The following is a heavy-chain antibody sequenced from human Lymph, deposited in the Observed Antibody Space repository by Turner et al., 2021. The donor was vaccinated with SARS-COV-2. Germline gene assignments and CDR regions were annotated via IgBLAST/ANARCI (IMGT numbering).Heavy chain of an antibody. Sequence: QLQLQESGPGLVKPSETLSLTCTVSGDSINSSFYYWGWIRQPPGKGLEWIGSIYYSGSTYYNPSLKSRVTISVDTSKNQFSLKLSSGTAADTAVVYCARGSPQGWYVPGLDYWGQGTLVTVSS. J-gene: IGHJ4*02. CDR1: GDSINSSFYY. D-gene: IGHD6-19*01. CDR2: IYYSGST. CDR3: ARGSPQGWYVPGLDY. V-gene: IGHV4-39*01.